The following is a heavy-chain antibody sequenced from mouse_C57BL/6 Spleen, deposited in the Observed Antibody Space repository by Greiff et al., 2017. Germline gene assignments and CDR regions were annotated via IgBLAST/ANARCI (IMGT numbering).Heavy chain of an antibody. J-gene: IGHJ2*01. CDR2: IDPKGGGT. V-gene: IGHV1-72*01. CDR1: GYTFTSYW. D-gene: IGHD3-2*02. Sequence: QVQLQQPGAELVKPGASVKLSCKASGYTFTSYWMHWVKQRPGRGLEWIGRIDPKGGGTKYNAKFKSKATLTVDKPSSPAYMQLSSLTSEDVAVYYCARGTAQAFGYWGKGTTLSVSS. CDR3: ARGTAQAFGY.